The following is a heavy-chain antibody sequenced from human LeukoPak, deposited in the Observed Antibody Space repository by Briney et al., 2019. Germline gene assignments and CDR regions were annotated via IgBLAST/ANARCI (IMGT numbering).Heavy chain of an antibody. D-gene: IGHD6-19*01. CDR2: IYYSGST. V-gene: IGHV4-59*01. CDR3: ARDSGWFSYYFDY. CDR1: GGSISGYY. Sequence: LETLSLTCTVSGGSISGYYWSWIRQPPGKGLEWIGYIYYSGSTNYNPSLKSRVTISVDTSKNQFSLKLSSVTAADTAVYYCARDSGWFSYYFDYWGQGTLVTVSS. J-gene: IGHJ4*02.